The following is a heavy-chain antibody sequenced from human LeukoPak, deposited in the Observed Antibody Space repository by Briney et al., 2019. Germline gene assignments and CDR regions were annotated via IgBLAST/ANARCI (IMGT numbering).Heavy chain of an antibody. CDR1: GFTFSSYG. CDR2: IRYDGSNK. J-gene: IGHJ3*02. V-gene: IGHV3-30*02. Sequence: PGGSLRLSCAASGFTFSSYGMHWVRQAPGKGLEWVAFIRYDGSNKYYADSVKGRFTISRDNSKNTLYLQMNSLRAEDTAVYYCAKSITMFRGVITAFDIWGQGTMVTVSS. CDR3: AKSITMFRGVITAFDI. D-gene: IGHD3-10*01.